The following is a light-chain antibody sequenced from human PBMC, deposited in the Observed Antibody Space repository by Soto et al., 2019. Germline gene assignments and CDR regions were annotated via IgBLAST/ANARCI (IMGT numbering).Light chain of an antibody. CDR1: SSDVGGYNY. CDR3: SSYAGSNNAYV. V-gene: IGLV2-8*01. J-gene: IGLJ1*01. Sequence: QSVLTQPPSASGSPGQSVTISCTGTSSDVGGYNYVSWYQQHPGKAPKLMIYEVSKRPSGVPYRFSGSKSGNTASLTVSGLQAEDEADYYCSSYAGSNNAYVFGTGTKVTV. CDR2: EVS.